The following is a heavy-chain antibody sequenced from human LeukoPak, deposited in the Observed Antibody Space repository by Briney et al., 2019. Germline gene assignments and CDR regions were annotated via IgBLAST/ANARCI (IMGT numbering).Heavy chain of an antibody. J-gene: IGHJ4*02. CDR3: AKGGESH. CDR1: GFTFSGFA. CDR2: ISGSGDNT. D-gene: IGHD2-21*01. Sequence: PGGSLRLSCAASGFTFSGFAMSWVRRTPGKGLEWVSGISGSGDNTLYADSVKGRFTISRDNSKNTLYLQMNSLRAEDTAVYYCAKGGESHWGQGTLVTVSS. V-gene: IGHV3-23*01.